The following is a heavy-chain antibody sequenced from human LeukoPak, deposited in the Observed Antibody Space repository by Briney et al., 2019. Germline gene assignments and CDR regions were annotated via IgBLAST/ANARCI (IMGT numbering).Heavy chain of an antibody. J-gene: IGHJ5*02. Sequence: GGSLRLSCAGSGFTLCSYGMTWVRQAPGKGLEWVSPISSSSGNTYYAGSVRGRFTISRENAKNSLYLQMHSLRAEDMAVYYCARDGQLGLVSPWGEGTLVTVSS. CDR1: GFTLCSYG. D-gene: IGHD6-13*01. V-gene: IGHV3-21*01. CDR3: ARDGQLGLVSP. CDR2: ISSSSGNT.